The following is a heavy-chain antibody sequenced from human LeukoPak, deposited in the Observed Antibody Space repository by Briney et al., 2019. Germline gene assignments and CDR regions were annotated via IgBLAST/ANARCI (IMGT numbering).Heavy chain of an antibody. CDR3: ARAYYDILTGYYYYYYYMDV. Sequence: ASVKVSCKASGGTFSSYAISWVRQAPGQGLEWMGGIIPIFGTANYAQKFQGRVTITADESTSTAYMELSSLRSEDTAVYYCARAYYDILTGYYYYYYYMDVWGKGTTVTVSS. D-gene: IGHD3-9*01. CDR1: GGTFSSYA. J-gene: IGHJ6*03. CDR2: IIPIFGTA. V-gene: IGHV1-69*13.